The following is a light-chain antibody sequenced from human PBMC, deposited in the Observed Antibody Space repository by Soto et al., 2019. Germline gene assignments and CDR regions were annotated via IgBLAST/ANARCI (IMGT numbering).Light chain of an antibody. CDR1: QSVSSSY. J-gene: IGKJ2*01. V-gene: IGKV3D-20*01. CDR3: QQSYSAPGT. CDR2: DAS. Sequence: EIVLTQSPATLSLSPGERATLSCGASQSVSSSYLAWYQQKPGLAPRLLIYDASSRATGIPDRFSGSGSGTDFTLTISRLEPEDFATYYCQQSYSAPGTFGQGTKLEIK.